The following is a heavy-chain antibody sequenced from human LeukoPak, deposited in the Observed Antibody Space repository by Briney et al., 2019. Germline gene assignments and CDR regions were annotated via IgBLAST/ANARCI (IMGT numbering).Heavy chain of an antibody. CDR1: GFTFSSYS. V-gene: IGHV3-48*01. J-gene: IGHJ4*02. D-gene: IGHD5-18*01. CDR3: ARTPYNVDTAPLDY. Sequence: GGSLRLSCAASGFTFSSYSMNWVRQAPGKGLEWVSYISGSSSTIYYADSVKGRFTISRDNAKNSLYLQMNSLRAEDTAVYYCARTPYNVDTAPLDYWGQGTLVTVSS. CDR2: ISGSSSTI.